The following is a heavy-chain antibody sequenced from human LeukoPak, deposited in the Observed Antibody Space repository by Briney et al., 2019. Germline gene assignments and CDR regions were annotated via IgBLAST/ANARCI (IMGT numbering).Heavy chain of an antibody. V-gene: IGHV3-48*03. Sequence: GGSLRLSCAASEFTFSGYDMHWVRQAPGKGLEWVSCISSSGGITYYADSVKGRFTISRDHAKNLLYLQMNSLRAGDTAVYYCARNLDVWGQGTLVTVSS. CDR2: ISSSGGIT. J-gene: IGHJ4*02. D-gene: IGHD1-1*01. CDR1: EFTFSGYD. CDR3: ARNLDV.